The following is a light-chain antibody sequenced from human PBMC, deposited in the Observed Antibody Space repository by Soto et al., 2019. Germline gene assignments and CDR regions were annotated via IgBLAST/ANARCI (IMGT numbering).Light chain of an antibody. CDR2: DVS. Sequence: QSVLTQPASVSGSPGQSITISCTGTSSDVGGYKYVSWYQQHSGEAPKLMIYDVSNRPSGVSNRFSGSKSGNTASLTISGLQAEDEADYYCSSYTSSSTRVFGTGTKVTVL. CDR1: SSDVGGYKY. CDR3: SSYTSSSTRV. J-gene: IGLJ1*01. V-gene: IGLV2-14*01.